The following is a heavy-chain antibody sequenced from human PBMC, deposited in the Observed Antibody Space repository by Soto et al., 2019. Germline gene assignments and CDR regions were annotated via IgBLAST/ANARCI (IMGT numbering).Heavy chain of an antibody. CDR2: INHSGST. D-gene: IGHD6-13*01. J-gene: IGHJ4*02. Sequence: SETLSLTCAVYGGSFSGYYWSWIRQPPWKGLEWIGEINHSGSTNYNPSLKSRVTISVDTSKNHFPLKLSSVTAPDTALYYCARVSRGSSWSLLDYSAQGTLVTVSS. CDR1: GGSFSGYY. CDR3: ARVSRGSSWSLLDY. V-gene: IGHV4-34*01.